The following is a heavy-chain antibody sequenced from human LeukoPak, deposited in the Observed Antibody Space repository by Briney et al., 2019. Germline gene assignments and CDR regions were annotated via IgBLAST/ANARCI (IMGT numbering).Heavy chain of an antibody. J-gene: IGHJ4*02. CDR2: TRFDGRNE. D-gene: IGHD2-8*02. Sequence: GGFLRLSCAASGFTFRNFGMHWVRQAPGKGLEWVAFTRFDGRNEYYVDSLKGRSTISRDNSKNTVYLQMNSLRSEDTALYYCAKDKSQVGVDSGSMLVDHWGQGTLVIVSS. V-gene: IGHV3-30*02. CDR3: AKDKSQVGVDSGSMLVDH. CDR1: GFTFRNFG.